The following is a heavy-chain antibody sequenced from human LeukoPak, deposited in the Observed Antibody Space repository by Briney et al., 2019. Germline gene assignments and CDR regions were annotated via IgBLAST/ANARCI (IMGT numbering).Heavy chain of an antibody. CDR3: ARGIRYGNDY. CDR2: MYISGRS. V-gene: IGHV4-4*07. D-gene: IGHD6-13*01. CDR1: GGSISSYY. J-gene: IGHJ4*02. Sequence: SETLSLTCTVSGGSISSYYWSWIRQPAGKGLEWIGRMYISGRSDYNPSLKSRVTMSVDTSKSQFSLKLTSVTAADTAVYYCARGIRYGNDYWGQGTPVTVSS.